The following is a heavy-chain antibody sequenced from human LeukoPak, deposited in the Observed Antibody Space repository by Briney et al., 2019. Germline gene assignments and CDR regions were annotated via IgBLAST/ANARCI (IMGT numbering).Heavy chain of an antibody. D-gene: IGHD2-2*01. CDR2: ISSSSSTI. CDR3: ARGGYCSSTSCSTGNAFDI. Sequence: GGSLRLSCAASGFTFSSYEMNWVRQAPGKGLEWVSYISSSSSTIYYADSVKGRFTISRDNAKNSLYLQMNSLRAEDTALYYCARGGYCSSTSCSTGNAFDIWGQGTMVTVSS. CDR1: GFTFSSYE. J-gene: IGHJ3*02. V-gene: IGHV3-48*01.